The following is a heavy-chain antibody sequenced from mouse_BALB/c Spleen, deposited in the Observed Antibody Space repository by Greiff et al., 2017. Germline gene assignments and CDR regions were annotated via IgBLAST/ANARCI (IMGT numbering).Heavy chain of an antibody. CDR2: ISNGGGST. CDR1: GFTFSSYT. CDR3: ARHGYYGNPFAY. D-gene: IGHD2-1*01. J-gene: IGHJ3*01. Sequence: EVKLMESGGGLVQPGGSLKLSCAASGFTFSSYTMSWVRQTPEKRLEWVAYISNGGGSTYYPDTVKGRFTISRDNAKNTLYLQMSSLKSEDTAMYYCARHGYYGNPFAYWGQGTLVTVSA. V-gene: IGHV5-12-2*01.